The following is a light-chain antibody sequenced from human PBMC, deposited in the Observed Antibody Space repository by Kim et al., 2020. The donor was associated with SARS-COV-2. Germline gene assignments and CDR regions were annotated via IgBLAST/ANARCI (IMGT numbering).Light chain of an antibody. J-gene: IGKJ5*01. CDR3: WQHNSYPPLT. CDR2: DEA. CDR1: QSVSSY. V-gene: IGKV3-11*01. Sequence: SPGERATLSCRAGQSVSSYFAGWHQQQPEEARRLLCDEANRAAGSLAGLSGGGCGTDFIPLISSIEQQDDAADYCWQHNSYPPLTFGRGTRLEIK.